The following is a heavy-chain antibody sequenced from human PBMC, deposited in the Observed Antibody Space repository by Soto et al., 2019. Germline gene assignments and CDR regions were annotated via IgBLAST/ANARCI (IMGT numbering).Heavy chain of an antibody. CDR3: ARIGTGSSGWTPPRFVFDT. D-gene: IGHD6-25*01. V-gene: IGHV4-39*01. CDR2: IYYSGST. CDR1: GGSISSSSYY. J-gene: IGHJ3*02. Sequence: PSETLSLTCTVSGGSISSSSYYWGWIRQPPGKGLEWIGSIYYSGSTYYNPSLKSRVTISVDTSKNQFSLKLSSVTAADTAVYYCARIGTGSSGWTPPRFVFDTGGHGKMVT.